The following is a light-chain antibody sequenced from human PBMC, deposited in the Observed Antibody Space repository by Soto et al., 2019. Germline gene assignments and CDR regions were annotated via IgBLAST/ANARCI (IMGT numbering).Light chain of an antibody. CDR2: AAS. CDR3: QQSYTTLT. Sequence: DIQRTQSPPSVSASVGDRVTITCRASQDVGKWLAWYQQKPGKAPKLLIYAASSLQSGVPSRFSGSGSGTDFTLTISSMKPEDFATYYCQQSYTTLTFGGGTKVDIK. CDR1: QDVGKW. J-gene: IGKJ4*01. V-gene: IGKV1-12*01.